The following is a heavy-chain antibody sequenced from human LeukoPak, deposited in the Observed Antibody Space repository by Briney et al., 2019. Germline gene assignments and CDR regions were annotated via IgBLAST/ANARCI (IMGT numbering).Heavy chain of an antibody. CDR1: GYTFTSYG. V-gene: IGHV1-18*01. CDR3: ARGGVSDIFTGYYFGSSNWFDP. Sequence: ASVKVSCKASGYTFTSYGISWVRQAPGQGLEWMGWISAYNGNTNYAQTLQGRVTMTTDTSTSTAYMELRSLRSDDTAVYYCARGGVSDIFTGYYFGSSNWFDPWGQGTLVTVSS. D-gene: IGHD3-9*01. J-gene: IGHJ5*02. CDR2: ISAYNGNT.